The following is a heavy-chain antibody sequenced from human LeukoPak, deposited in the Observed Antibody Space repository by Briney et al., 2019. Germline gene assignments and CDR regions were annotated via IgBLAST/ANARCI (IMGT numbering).Heavy chain of an antibody. CDR1: GGSFSGYY. D-gene: IGHD5-18*01. CDR2: INHSGST. Sequence: SETLSLTCAVYGGSFSGYYWSWIRQPPGKGLEWIGEINHSGSTNYNPSLKSRVTISVVTSKNQFSLKLSSVTAADTAVYYCARASGAPRGVTLPYYYYGMDVWGQGTTVTVSS. V-gene: IGHV4-34*01. CDR3: ARASGAPRGVTLPYYYYGMDV. J-gene: IGHJ6*02.